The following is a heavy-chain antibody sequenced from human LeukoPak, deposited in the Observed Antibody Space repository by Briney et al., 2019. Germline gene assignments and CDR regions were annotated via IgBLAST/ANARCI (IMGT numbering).Heavy chain of an antibody. V-gene: IGHV3-30-3*02. D-gene: IGHD3-3*01. Sequence: GGSLRLSCAASGFTFSSYAMHWVRQAPGKGLEWVAVISYDGSNKYYADSVKGRFTISRDNSKNTLYLQMNSLRAEDTAVYYCAKSEWLSSAEYFQHWGQGTLVTVSS. J-gene: IGHJ1*01. CDR3: AKSEWLSSAEYFQH. CDR1: GFTFSSYA. CDR2: ISYDGSNK.